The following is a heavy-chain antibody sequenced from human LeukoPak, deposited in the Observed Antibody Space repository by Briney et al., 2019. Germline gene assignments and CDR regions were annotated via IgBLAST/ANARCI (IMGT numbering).Heavy chain of an antibody. CDR3: ARWAYYGSGSYYNPSDY. Sequence: PSETLSLTCTVSGGSICSGSYYWSWIRQPAGKGLEWIGRIYTSGSTNYNPSLKSRVTISVDTSKNQFSLKLSSVTAADTAVYYCARWAYYGSGSYYNPSDYWGQGTLVTVSS. CDR1: GGSICSGSYY. D-gene: IGHD3-10*01. V-gene: IGHV4-61*02. J-gene: IGHJ4*02. CDR2: IYTSGST.